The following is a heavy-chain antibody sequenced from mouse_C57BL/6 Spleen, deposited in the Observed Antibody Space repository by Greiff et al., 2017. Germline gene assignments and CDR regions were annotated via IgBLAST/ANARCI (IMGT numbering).Heavy chain of an antibody. CDR2: IYPSDSET. V-gene: IGHV1-61*01. Sequence: VQLQQPGAELVRPGSSVKLSCKASGYTFTSYWMDWVKQRPGQGLEWIGNIYPSDSETPYNQKFKDKATLTVDKTSSTAYRQLSSLTSEDSAVYYWARVTTVVDHYFCYWGQGTTLTVSS. D-gene: IGHD1-1*01. CDR3: ARVTTVVDHYFCY. CDR1: GYTFTSYW. J-gene: IGHJ2*01.